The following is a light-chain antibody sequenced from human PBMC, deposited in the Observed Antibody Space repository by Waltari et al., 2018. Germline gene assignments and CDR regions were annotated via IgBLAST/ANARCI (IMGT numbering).Light chain of an antibody. J-gene: IGKJ1*01. CDR1: QTVSSN. V-gene: IGKV3-15*01. CDR2: GAS. Sequence: QSPSTLSVSPGERATLSCRASQTVSSNLAWYQQKPGQAPRLLIYGASTRAAGIPARFSGSGSGTQFTLTINSLQSEDFAVYYCQQYNNWPPWTFGQGTKVEIK. CDR3: QQYNNWPPWT.